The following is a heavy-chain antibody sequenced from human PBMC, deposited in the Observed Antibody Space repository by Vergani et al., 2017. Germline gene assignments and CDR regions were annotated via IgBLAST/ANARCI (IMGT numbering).Heavy chain of an antibody. CDR3: ARDVRSAAAGIVPHFDY. CDR2: IGSSGPYI. V-gene: IGHV3-21*06. CDR1: GFTFSDFS. Sequence: VQLVESGGGLVKPGGSLRLSCAASGFTFSDFSMSWVRQAPGKGLEWVAFIGSSGPYINYADSVKGRFIISRDNTNNSLFLQLRSLRAEDAAVYYCARDVRSAAAGIVPHFDYWGQGTLVTVSS. J-gene: IGHJ4*02. D-gene: IGHD6-13*01.